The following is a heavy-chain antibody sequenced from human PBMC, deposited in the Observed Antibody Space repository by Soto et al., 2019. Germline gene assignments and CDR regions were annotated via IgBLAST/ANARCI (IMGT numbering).Heavy chain of an antibody. CDR3: ARDVYYYGMDV. J-gene: IGHJ6*02. V-gene: IGHV3-21*01. CDR1: GFTFSSSS. CDR2: ISSSSSYI. Sequence: LTCAASGFTFSSSSMNSVRQAPGKGLEWVSSISSSSSYIYYADSVKGRFTISRDNAKNSLYLQMNSLRAEDTAVYDCARDVYYYGMDVWGQGTTVTVSS.